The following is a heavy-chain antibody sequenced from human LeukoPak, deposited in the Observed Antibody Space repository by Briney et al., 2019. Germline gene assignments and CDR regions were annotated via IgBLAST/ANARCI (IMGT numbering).Heavy chain of an antibody. Sequence: RTGGSLRLSCEASGFTFEDYGMTWVRQRPGKGLEYVCEINWNGDNPVYEDSLRGRFTISRDNAKNSVYLQMSSLRVDDTAFYYCARRSVAGATTGYDSWGQGTLVTVSS. V-gene: IGHV3-20*04. CDR2: INWNGDNP. CDR3: ARRSVAGATTGYDS. J-gene: IGHJ4*02. D-gene: IGHD1-26*01. CDR1: GFTFEDYG.